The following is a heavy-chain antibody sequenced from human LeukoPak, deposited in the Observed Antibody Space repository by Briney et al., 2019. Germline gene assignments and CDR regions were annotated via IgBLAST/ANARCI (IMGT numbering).Heavy chain of an antibody. CDR3: ARKRPNYFDY. J-gene: IGHJ4*02. CDR2: INLDGSQK. V-gene: IGHV3-7*01. CDR1: GFTFSNYW. Sequence: GGSLRLSCAASGFTFSNYWMAWVRQAPGKGPEWVANINLDGSQKYYVDSVKGRFTISRDHAENSLYLQMNSLRAEDTALYYCARKRPNYFDYWGQGTLVPVSS.